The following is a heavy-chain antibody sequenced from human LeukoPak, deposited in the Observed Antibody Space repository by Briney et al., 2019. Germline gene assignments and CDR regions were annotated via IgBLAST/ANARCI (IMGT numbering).Heavy chain of an antibody. J-gene: IGHJ4*02. CDR3: STALDN. CDR2: IKQDGSEK. V-gene: IGHV3-7*01. D-gene: IGHD2-15*01. CDR1: GFTFSSYW. Sequence: GGSLRLSCAASGFTFSSYWMDWVRQAPGKGLEWVANIKQDGSEKYYVDSVKGRCTISRDNAENSLYLQMDSLRAEDTAVYYCSTALDNWGQGTLVTVSS.